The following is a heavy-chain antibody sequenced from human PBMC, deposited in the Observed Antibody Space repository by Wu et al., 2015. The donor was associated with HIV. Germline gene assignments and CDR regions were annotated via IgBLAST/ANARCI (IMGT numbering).Heavy chain of an antibody. D-gene: IGHD3-10*01. CDR1: GYTFTGYY. CDR3: ARVFKFGEFEDAFDI. J-gene: IGHJ3*02. V-gene: IGHV1-2*02. CDR2: INPNSGGT. Sequence: QVQLVQSGAEVKKPGASVKVSCKASGYTFTGYYMHWVRQAPGQGLEWMGWINPNSGGTNYAQKFQGRVTMTRDTSISTAYMELSRLRSDDTAVYYCARVFKFGEFEDAFDIWGQGTMVTVSS.